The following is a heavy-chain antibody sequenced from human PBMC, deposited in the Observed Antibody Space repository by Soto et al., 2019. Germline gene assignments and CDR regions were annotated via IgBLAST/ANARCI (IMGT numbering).Heavy chain of an antibody. Sequence: ESGGGLVKPGGSLRLSCAASGFTFNNAWMSWVRQAPGKGLEWVGRIKSKTDGETTDYAAPVKGRFTISRDDSKNTLYLQMNSLKTEDTAVYYCTTDPYSSSWYGMDVWGQGTTVTVSS. CDR1: GFTFNNAW. V-gene: IGHV3-15*01. CDR3: TTDPYSSSWYGMDV. CDR2: IKSKTDGETT. J-gene: IGHJ6*02. D-gene: IGHD6-13*01.